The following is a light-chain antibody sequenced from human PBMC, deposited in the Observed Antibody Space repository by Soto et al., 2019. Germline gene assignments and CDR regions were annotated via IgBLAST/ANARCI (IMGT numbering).Light chain of an antibody. Sequence: DIPMTQSPSSLSASVGDRVTITCRASQSITIYLNWYQQRPGEAPKLLIYASSSLQSGVPSRFSGSGSGTDFTLTITSLQVEDFATYYCQQSYISPHTFGQGTKVEFK. CDR1: QSITIY. CDR3: QQSYISPHT. V-gene: IGKV1-39*01. J-gene: IGKJ1*01. CDR2: ASS.